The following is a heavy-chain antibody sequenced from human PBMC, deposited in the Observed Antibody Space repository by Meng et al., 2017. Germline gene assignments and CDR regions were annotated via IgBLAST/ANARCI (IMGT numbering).Heavy chain of an antibody. J-gene: IGHJ4*02. CDR3: ARERGIVVVPAAMLRNYGDYSHGLDY. D-gene: IGHD2-2*01. Sequence: GESLKISCAASGFTFSSYEMNWVRQAPGKGLEWVSYISSSGSTIYYADSVKGRFTISRDNAKNSLYLQMNSLRAEDTAVYYCARERGIVVVPAAMLRNYGDYSHGLDYWGQGTLVTVSS. CDR2: ISSSGSTI. CDR1: GFTFSSYE. V-gene: IGHV3-48*03.